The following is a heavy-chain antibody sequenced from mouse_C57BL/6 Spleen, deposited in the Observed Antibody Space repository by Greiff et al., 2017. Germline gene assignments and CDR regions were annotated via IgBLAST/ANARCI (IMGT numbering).Heavy chain of an antibody. D-gene: IGHD1-1*01. J-gene: IGHJ2*01. Sequence: QVHVKQSGAELVRPGASVKLSCKASGYTFTDYYINWVKQRPGQGLEWIARIYPGSGNTYYNEKFKGKATLTAEKSSSTAYMQLSSLTSEDSAVYFCARNYGSRDFDYWGQGTTLTVSS. CDR1: GYTFTDYY. V-gene: IGHV1-76*01. CDR2: IYPGSGNT. CDR3: ARNYGSRDFDY.